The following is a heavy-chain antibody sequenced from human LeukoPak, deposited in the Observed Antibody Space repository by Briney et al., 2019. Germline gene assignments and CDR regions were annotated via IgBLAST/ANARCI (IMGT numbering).Heavy chain of an antibody. V-gene: IGHV4-34*01. CDR3: ARRVRGTYYWFDP. CDR2: INHGGST. D-gene: IGHD3-10*02. Sequence: WGSLRLSCAASGFTFSSYEMNWVRQAPGKGLEWIGEINHGGSTNYNPSLKSRVTISVDTSKNQFSLKLSSVTAADTAVYYCARRVRGTYYWFDPWGQGTLVTVSS. J-gene: IGHJ5*02. CDR1: GFTFSSYE.